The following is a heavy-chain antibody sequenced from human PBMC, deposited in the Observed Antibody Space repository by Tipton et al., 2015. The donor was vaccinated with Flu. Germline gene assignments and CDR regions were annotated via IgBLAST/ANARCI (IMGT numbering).Heavy chain of an antibody. D-gene: IGHD3-16*01. CDR2: ISGSGGST. CDR3: AKDQEVWPRRGYGMDV. Sequence: SLRLSCAASGFTFSSYAMSWVRQAPGKGLEWVSAISGSGGSTYYADSVKGRFTISRDNSKNTLYLQMNSLRAEDTAVYYCAKDQEVWPRRGYGMDVWGQGTTVTVSS. J-gene: IGHJ6*02. CDR1: GFTFSSYA. V-gene: IGHV3-23*01.